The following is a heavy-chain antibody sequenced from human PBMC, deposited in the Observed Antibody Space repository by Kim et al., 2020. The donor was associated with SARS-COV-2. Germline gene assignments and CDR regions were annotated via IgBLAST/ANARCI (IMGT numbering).Heavy chain of an antibody. Sequence: VGSLRLSCVASGFSVSRFYMTWVRQAPGKGLEWVSVIYYDGNTDYADSVEGRFTISRDNSKNTLYLQMNSLRAEDTAVYYCARDHLDGYNIWGQGTLVTVSS. D-gene: IGHD5-12*01. J-gene: IGHJ4*02. CDR1: GFSVSRFY. V-gene: IGHV3-53*01. CDR2: IYYDGNT. CDR3: ARDHLDGYNI.